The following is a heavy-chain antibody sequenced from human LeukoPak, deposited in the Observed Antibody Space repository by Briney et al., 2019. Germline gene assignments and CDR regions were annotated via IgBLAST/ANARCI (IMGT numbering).Heavy chain of an antibody. CDR3: ARGLRSSGWYSTTTYFDY. CDR2: INEDGSAK. CDR1: GFTFNDYW. J-gene: IGHJ4*02. V-gene: IGHV3-7*01. D-gene: IGHD6-19*01. Sequence: PGGSLRLSCTASGFTFNDYWMTWVRQTPGKGLEWLANINEDGSAKNYVDSVKGRFTISRDNVVNSLYLQMNSLRAEDTAVYYCARGLRSSGWYSTTTYFDYWGQGTLVTVSS.